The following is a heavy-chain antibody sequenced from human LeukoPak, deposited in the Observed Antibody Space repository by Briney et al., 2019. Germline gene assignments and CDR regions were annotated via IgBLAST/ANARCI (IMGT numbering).Heavy chain of an antibody. J-gene: IGHJ6*02. CDR2: IYPGDSDT. CDR1: GYSFTNYY. D-gene: IGHD2-15*01. CDR3: ARAYGYCSGGSCYSTRGYYYYYGMDV. Sequence: GESLKISCKASGYSFTNYYIGWVRQMPGKGLEWMGIIYPGDSDTRYSPSFQGQVTISADKSISTAYLQWSSLKASDTAMYYCARAYGYCSGGSCYSTRGYYYYYGMDVWGQGTTVTVSS. V-gene: IGHV5-51*01.